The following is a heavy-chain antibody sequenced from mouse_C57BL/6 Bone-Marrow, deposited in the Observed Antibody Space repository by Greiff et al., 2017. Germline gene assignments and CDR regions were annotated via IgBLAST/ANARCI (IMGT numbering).Heavy chain of an antibody. CDR1: GFTFSDYG. CDR2: ISSGSSTI. D-gene: IGHD2-5*01. J-gene: IGHJ3*01. V-gene: IGHV5-17*01. Sequence: EVKLVESGGGLVKPGGSLKPSCAASGFTFSDYGMHWVRQAPEKGLEWVAYISSGSSTIYYADTVKGRFTISRDNAKNTLFLQMTSLRSEDTAMYYCARGYSNYFAWFAYWGQGTLVTVSA. CDR3: ARGYSNYFAWFAY.